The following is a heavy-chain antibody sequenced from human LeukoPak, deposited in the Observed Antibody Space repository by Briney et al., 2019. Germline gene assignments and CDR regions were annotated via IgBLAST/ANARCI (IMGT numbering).Heavy chain of an antibody. J-gene: IGHJ4*02. D-gene: IGHD5-12*01. CDR1: GFTFDSYA. Sequence: GGSLRLSCAASGFTFDSYAMNWVRQAPGKGLEWVSSISSSSSYIYYADSVKGRFTISRDNAKNSLYLQMNSLRAEDTAVYYCASDLVATAPGYWGQGTLVTVSS. CDR3: ASDLVATAPGY. CDR2: ISSSSSYI. V-gene: IGHV3-21*01.